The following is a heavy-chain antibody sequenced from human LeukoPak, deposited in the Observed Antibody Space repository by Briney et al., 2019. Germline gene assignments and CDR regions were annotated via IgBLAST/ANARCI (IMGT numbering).Heavy chain of an antibody. V-gene: IGHV4-34*01. CDR1: GGSFSGYY. CDR3: AKVGYSYVINDWSRTGLGAYPTKYYYHMDV. D-gene: IGHD5-18*01. CDR2: INHSGST. Sequence: PSETLSLTCAVYGGSFSGYYWSWIRQPPGKGLEWIGEINHSGSTNYNPSLKSRVTISGDTSKNQFSLKLSSVTAADTAVYFCAKVGYSYVINDWSRTGLGAYPTKYYYHMDVWGKGTTVTVSS. J-gene: IGHJ6*03.